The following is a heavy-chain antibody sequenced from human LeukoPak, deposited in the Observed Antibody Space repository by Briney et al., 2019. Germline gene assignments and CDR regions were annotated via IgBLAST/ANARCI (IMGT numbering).Heavy chain of an antibody. CDR2: ISGSGGST. J-gene: IGHJ4*02. D-gene: IGHD6-19*01. V-gene: IGHV3-23*01. CDR3: AKHLSAVAYLDY. CDR1: GFTFSSYA. Sequence: GGSLRLSRAASGFTFSSYAMSWVRQAPGKGLEWVSAISGSGGSTYYADSVKGRFTISRDTSKSTLYLQLNSLRAEDTAVYFCAKHLSAVAYLDYWGQGTLVTVSS.